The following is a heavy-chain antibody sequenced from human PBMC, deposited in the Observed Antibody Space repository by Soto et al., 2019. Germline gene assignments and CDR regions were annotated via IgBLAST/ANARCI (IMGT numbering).Heavy chain of an antibody. V-gene: IGHV3-30*18. Sequence: VQLVESGGGVVQPGGSLRLSCTASGFTFSRFGMNWVRQAPGKGLEWVAVISFDGRNKFYADSVKDRFTISRDNSRNTVHLQMNSLRTEDTAVYFCAKDEQNGNAFDLWGQGTMFAV. CDR2: ISFDGRNK. D-gene: IGHD1-26*01. J-gene: IGHJ3*01. CDR1: GFTFSRFG. CDR3: AKDEQNGNAFDL.